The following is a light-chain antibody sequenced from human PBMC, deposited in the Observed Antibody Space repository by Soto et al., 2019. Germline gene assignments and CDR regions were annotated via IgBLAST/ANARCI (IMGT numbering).Light chain of an antibody. CDR3: QHLNNSPPYT. J-gene: IGKJ2*01. V-gene: IGKV1-9*01. CDR2: AAS. CDR1: QGISSD. Sequence: DIQLTQSPSFLSASVGDRVTITCRASQGISSDLAWYQQKPGKAPKLLIYAASTLQSGVPSRFSGSGSGTDFTLTISSLQPEDLATYCCQHLNNSPPYTFGQGTKLEIK.